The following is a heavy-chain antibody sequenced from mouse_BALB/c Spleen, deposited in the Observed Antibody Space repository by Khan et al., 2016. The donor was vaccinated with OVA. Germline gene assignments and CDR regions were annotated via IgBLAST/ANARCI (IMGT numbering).Heavy chain of an antibody. CDR2: IYPGTDNT. Sequence: VQLQQSGAELVRPGTSVKLSCKTSGYIFTSYWIHWVKQRSGQGLEWIARIYPGTDNTYYSEKFKDKATLTADKSSSTAYLQLSSLKSEDSAVFFCAREEAVYYFDYWGQGTTLTVSS. J-gene: IGHJ2*01. CDR3: AREEAVYYFDY. V-gene: IGHV1-76*01. D-gene: IGHD3-3*01. CDR1: GYIFTSYW.